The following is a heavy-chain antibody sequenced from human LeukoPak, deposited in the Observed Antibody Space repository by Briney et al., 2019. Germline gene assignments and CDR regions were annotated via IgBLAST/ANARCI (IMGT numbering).Heavy chain of an antibody. V-gene: IGHV1-18*01. CDR3: ARTWDYNPRGRFDD. CDR1: GYHFVNYA. J-gene: IGHJ4*02. Sequence: ASVKVSCKASGYHFVNYAITWVRQAPGQGLEWMGWISPFNGQTNYAQNVQGRVTMTIDTYTSTAYMELRSLRSDDTAVYYCARTWDYNPRGRFDDWGQGTRVTVSS. CDR2: ISPFNGQT. D-gene: IGHD4/OR15-4a*01.